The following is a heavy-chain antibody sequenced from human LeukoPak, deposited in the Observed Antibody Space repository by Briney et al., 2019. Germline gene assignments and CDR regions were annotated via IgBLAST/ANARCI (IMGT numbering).Heavy chain of an antibody. J-gene: IGHJ4*02. V-gene: IGHV1-18*01. CDR1: GGTFSSYA. CDR2: ISAYNGNT. D-gene: IGHD6-13*01. CDR3: ARMKGIADDY. Sequence: ASVKVSCKASGGTFSSYAISWVRQAPGQGLEWMGWISAYNGNTNYAQKLQGRVTMTTDTSTSTAYMELRSLRSDDTAVYYCARMKGIADDYWGQGTLVTVSS.